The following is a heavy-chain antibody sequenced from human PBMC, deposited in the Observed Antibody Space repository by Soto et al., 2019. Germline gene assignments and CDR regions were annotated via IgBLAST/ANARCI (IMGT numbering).Heavy chain of an antibody. Sequence: TVSGGSISSGDYYWSWIRQPPGKGLEWIGYIYYSGSTYYNPSLKSRVTISVDTSKNQFSLKLNSVTAADTAMYYCARALIQLWPHYYYGMDVWGQGSTVTVSS. CDR3: ARALIQLWPHYYYGMDV. D-gene: IGHD5-18*01. CDR1: GGSISSGDYY. CDR2: IYYSGST. J-gene: IGHJ6*02. V-gene: IGHV4-30-4*01.